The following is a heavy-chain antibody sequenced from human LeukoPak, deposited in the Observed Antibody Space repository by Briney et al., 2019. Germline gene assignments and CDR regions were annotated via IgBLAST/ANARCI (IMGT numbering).Heavy chain of an antibody. J-gene: IGHJ4*02. CDR3: ARGWSRQVYYFDY. V-gene: IGHV1-69*05. CDR2: ITPIFGTA. CDR1: GGTFSSYA. D-gene: IGHD2-15*01. Sequence: SVKVSCXASGGTFSSYAISWVRQAPGQGLEWMGRITPIFGTANYAQKFQGRVTITTDESTSTAYMELSSLRSEDTAVYYCARGWSRQVYYFDYWGQGTLVTVSS.